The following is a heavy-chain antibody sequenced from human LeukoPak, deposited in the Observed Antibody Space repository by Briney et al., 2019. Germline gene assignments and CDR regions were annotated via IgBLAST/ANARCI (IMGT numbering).Heavy chain of an antibody. Sequence: SETLSLTCAVYGGSFSGYYWSWIRQPPGKGLEWIGEINHSGSTNYNPSLKSRVTISVDTSKNQFSLKLSSVTAADTAVYYCARGLKQWLVRLVDWFDPWGQGTLVTVSS. V-gene: IGHV4-34*01. CDR3: ARGLKQWLVRLVDWFDP. CDR2: INHSGST. J-gene: IGHJ5*02. D-gene: IGHD6-19*01. CDR1: GGSFSGYY.